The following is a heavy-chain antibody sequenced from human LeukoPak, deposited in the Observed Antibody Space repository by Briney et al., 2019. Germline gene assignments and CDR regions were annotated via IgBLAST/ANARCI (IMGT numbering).Heavy chain of an antibody. CDR1: GGSISSYY. CDR3: ARESVGATIDY. V-gene: IGHV4-59*01. Sequence: SETLSLTCTVSGGSISSYYWSWIRQPPGKGLEWIGYIYYSGSTNYNPSLKSRVTVSVDTSKNQFSLKLSSVTAADTAVYYCARESVGATIDYWGQGTLVTVSS. D-gene: IGHD1-26*01. J-gene: IGHJ4*02. CDR2: IYYSGST.